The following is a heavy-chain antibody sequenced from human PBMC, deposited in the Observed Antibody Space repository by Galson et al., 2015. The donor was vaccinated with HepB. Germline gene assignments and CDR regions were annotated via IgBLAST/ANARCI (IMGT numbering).Heavy chain of an antibody. CDR3: ARDLGKDV. CDR1: GFTFRSLW. CDR2: IKEDGSEK. V-gene: IGHV3-7*01. J-gene: IGHJ6*02. Sequence: SLRLSGAASGFTFRSLWMRWVRQAPGKGLEWVANIKEDGSEKYYVDSVKGRFTISRDNAKNSLYLQMNSLRVEDTAVYYCARDLGKDVWGQGTTVTVSS.